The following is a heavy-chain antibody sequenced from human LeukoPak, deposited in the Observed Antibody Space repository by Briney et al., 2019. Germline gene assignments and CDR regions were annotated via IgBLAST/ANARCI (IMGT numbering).Heavy chain of an antibody. D-gene: IGHD4-17*01. J-gene: IGHJ3*02. CDR1: GGSISSYY. CDR2: IYYSGST. Sequence: ASETLSLTCTVSGGSISSYYWSWIRQPPGKGMEWIGYIYYSGSTNYNPSLKSRVTISVDTSKNQFSLKLSSVTAADTAVYYCARHNGKGSFGIWGQGTMVTVSS. CDR3: ARHNGKGSFGI. V-gene: IGHV4-59*08.